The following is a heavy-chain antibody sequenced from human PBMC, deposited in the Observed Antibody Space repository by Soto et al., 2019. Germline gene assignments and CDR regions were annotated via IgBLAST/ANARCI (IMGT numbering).Heavy chain of an antibody. D-gene: IGHD6-19*01. J-gene: IGHJ6*02. CDR2: IIPIFGTA. CDR1: GGTFSSYA. CDR3: AIKSGPAVAGRLVWYYYGMDV. V-gene: IGHV1-69*12. Sequence: QVQLVQSGAEVKKPGSSVKVSCKASGGTFSSYAISWVRQAPGQGLEWMGGIIPIFGTANYAQKFQGRVTITADESTSTAYMELSSLRSEDTAVYYCAIKSGPAVAGRLVWYYYGMDVWGQGTTVTVSS.